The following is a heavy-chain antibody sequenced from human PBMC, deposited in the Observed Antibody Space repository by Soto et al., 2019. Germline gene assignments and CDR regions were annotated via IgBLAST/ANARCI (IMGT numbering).Heavy chain of an antibody. CDR1: GYTFTNHG. CDR3: ASHRVAGSWGDAIHI. D-gene: IGHD3-10*01. V-gene: IGHV1-18*04. J-gene: IGHJ3*02. CDR2: INPYNANT. Sequence: QVQLVQSGTEVKKPGASVKVSCKTSGYTFTNHGINWVRQAPGQGLEWMGWINPYNANTNYAQKLQGLVTKNTDTSTTTTYMALCILTSNDTSVYCCASHRVAGSWGDAIHISGQGIVVIVSS.